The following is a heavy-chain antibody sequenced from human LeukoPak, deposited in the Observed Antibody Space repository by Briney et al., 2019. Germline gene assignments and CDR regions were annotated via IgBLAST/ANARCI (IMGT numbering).Heavy chain of an antibody. CDR3: AKTYCSTTRCLSWGNDY. CDR1: GFTFSSYA. V-gene: IGHV3-23*01. D-gene: IGHD2-2*01. Sequence: GGSLRLSCAASGFTFSSYAMNWVRQVPGKGLEWVSAISGSGSSKYYADSVKGRFTISRDTSRNTLYLQMNSLRAEDTAIYYCAKTYCSTTRCLSWGNDYWGQGTLVIVSS. J-gene: IGHJ4*02. CDR2: ISGSGSSK.